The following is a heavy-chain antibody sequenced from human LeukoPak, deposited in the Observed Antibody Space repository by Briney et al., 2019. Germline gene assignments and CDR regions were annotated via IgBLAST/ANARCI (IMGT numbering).Heavy chain of an antibody. CDR2: IRRKARSYAT. Sequence: GGSLILSCAASGFSFSTSGMHWVRQASGKGLEWVGRIRRKARSYATTYAESVKGRFTISRDDSKNTAYLQMNSLKTEDTAVYYCTSQVDEGYWGQGTLVTVCS. V-gene: IGHV3-73*01. D-gene: IGHD5-12*01. J-gene: IGHJ4*02. CDR3: TSQVDEGY. CDR1: GFSFSTSG.